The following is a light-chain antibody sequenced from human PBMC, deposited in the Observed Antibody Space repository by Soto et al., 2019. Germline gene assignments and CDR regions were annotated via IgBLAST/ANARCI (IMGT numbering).Light chain of an antibody. CDR3: LKHNVFPRT. CDR1: HAIRND. CDR2: CSS. Sequence: DIQMTQSPSSLSASVGDRVTITCRASHAIRNDFAWYQQKQGRAPKRLIYCSSSLHSGVPSRFSGRGSGTEFTITISCLQPEDFATYYCLKHNVFPRTFGHGTHVAIK. V-gene: IGKV1-17*01. J-gene: IGKJ1*01.